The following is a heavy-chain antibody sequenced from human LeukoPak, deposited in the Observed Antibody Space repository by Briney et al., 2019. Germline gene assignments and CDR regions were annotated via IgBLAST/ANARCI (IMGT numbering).Heavy chain of an antibody. Sequence: GGSLRLSCGVSGLTFTTYGMHWVRQAPGKGLEWVAFISYDGSRRYFADSVKGRFTIFRDNSKNTLYLQMNSMSAVDTAVYYCAREFGGSLYGMDVWGQGTTVSVSS. CDR3: AREFGGSLYGMDV. CDR2: ISYDGSRR. D-gene: IGHD3-10*01. V-gene: IGHV3-30*03. J-gene: IGHJ6*02. CDR1: GLTFTTYG.